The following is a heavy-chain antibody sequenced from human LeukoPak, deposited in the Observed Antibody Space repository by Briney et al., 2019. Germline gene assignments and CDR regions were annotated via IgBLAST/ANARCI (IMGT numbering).Heavy chain of an antibody. V-gene: IGHV3-74*01. Sequence: PGESLRLSCAASGFTFSNSWVHWVRQAPGKGLMWLSRINSDGSTIDYADSVKGRFTTSRDNAKNTLYLQMNSLRAEDTAVYYCARAGYYRFDYWGQGTLVTVSS. CDR3: ARAGYYRFDY. CDR1: GFTFSNSW. D-gene: IGHD3-10*01. J-gene: IGHJ4*02. CDR2: INSDGSTI.